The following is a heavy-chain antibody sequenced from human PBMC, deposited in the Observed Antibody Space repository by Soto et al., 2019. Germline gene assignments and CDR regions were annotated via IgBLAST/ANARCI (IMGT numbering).Heavy chain of an antibody. V-gene: IGHV4-59*01. CDR2: IYYSGST. D-gene: IGHD3-16*02. CDR3: ARGPFYDSVWGTYRYFDY. J-gene: IGHJ4*02. CDR1: GGSISSYC. Sequence: SETLSRTCTVSGGSISSYCWSGSRQPPGKGLEWIGYIYYSGSTNYNTSLKSRVTISVDTSKNQFSLKLSSVTAADTAVYYCARGPFYDSVWGTYRYFDYWGQGSLVTVSS.